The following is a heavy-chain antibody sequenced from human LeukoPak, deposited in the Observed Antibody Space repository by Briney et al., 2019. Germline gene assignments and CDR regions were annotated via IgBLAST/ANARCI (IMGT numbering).Heavy chain of an antibody. J-gene: IGHJ6*02. Sequence: SETLSLTCTVSGDSINSYYWSWIRQPPGKGLEWIGYIYYSGGTNYNPSLKSRVTISVDTSKNQFSLKLSSVTAADTAVYYCARDRSILYNTARYGMDVWGQGIVVTVSS. CDR3: ARDRSILYNTARYGMDV. CDR2: IYYSGGT. CDR1: GDSINSYY. V-gene: IGHV4-59*01. D-gene: IGHD5-18*01.